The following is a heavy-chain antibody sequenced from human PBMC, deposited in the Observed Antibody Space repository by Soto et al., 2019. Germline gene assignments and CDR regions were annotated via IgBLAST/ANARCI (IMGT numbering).Heavy chain of an antibody. CDR1: GFFFSSYT. CDR2: FSATSENT. CDR3: AKARDQQWVRLPFDY. D-gene: IGHD6-19*01. Sequence: EVQLLESGGGLVQPGGSLRLSCVGSGFFFSSYTMTWVRQAPGKGLEWVSSFSATSENTYNADSVRGRFIISRNNTKNTLFLQMNSLTAENTAMYYCAKARDQQWVRLPFDYWGQGILVIVSS. V-gene: IGHV3-23*01. J-gene: IGHJ4*02.